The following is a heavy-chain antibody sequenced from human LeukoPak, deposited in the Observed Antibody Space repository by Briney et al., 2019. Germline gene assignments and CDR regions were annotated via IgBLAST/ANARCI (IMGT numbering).Heavy chain of an antibody. V-gene: IGHV4-34*01. Sequence: SETLSLTCAVYGGTFSAHFWTWIRQPPGKGLEWNGENNGRGSSNYNLSLKSRVTISVDTSNNHFSLKLSSVTAADTAVYYCARGRRQWLVPPSDYYFYMDVWGKGTTVTVSS. CDR3: ARGRRQWLVPPSDYYFYMDV. J-gene: IGHJ6*03. D-gene: IGHD6-19*01. CDR2: NNGRGSS. CDR1: GGTFSAHF.